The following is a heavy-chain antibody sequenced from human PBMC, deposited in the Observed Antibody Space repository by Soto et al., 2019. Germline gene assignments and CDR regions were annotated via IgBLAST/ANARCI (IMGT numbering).Heavy chain of an antibody. D-gene: IGHD4-17*01. CDR2: IYSDGST. V-gene: IGHV3-66*01. CDR3: ARGRPGYGDYDY. Sequence: GGSLRLSCAASGFTVSSNYMSWVRQAPGKGLEWVSVIYSDGSTYYAGFVEGRFTISRDNSENTLYFQMNSLRAEDTAVYYCARGRPGYGDYDYWGQGTLVTVSS. J-gene: IGHJ4*02. CDR1: GFTVSSNY.